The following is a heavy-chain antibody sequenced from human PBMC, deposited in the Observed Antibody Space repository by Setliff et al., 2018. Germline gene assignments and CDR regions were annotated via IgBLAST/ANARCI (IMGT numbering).Heavy chain of an antibody. D-gene: IGHD3-10*01. Sequence: SETLSLTCTVSGGSISSGDYYWSWIRQPPGKGLEWIGYIYYSGSTYYNPSLKSRVTISVDTSKNQSSLKLSSVTAADTAVYYCARRNYYGSGSYPFGGKFDYWGQGTLVTVSS. J-gene: IGHJ4*02. CDR1: GGSISSGDYY. CDR3: ARRNYYGSGSYPFGGKFDY. V-gene: IGHV4-30-4*08. CDR2: IYYSGST.